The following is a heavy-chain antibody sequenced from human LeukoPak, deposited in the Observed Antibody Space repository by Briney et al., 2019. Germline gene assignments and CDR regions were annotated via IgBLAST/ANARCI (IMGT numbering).Heavy chain of an antibody. CDR2: IYHSGST. Sequence: SATLSLTCAVSGGSISSSNWWSWVRQPPGKGLEWIGEIYHSGSTNYNPSLKSRVTISVDKSKNQFSLKLSSVTAADTAVYYCARGPWIAWLVLIDYWGQGTLVTVSS. D-gene: IGHD6-19*01. CDR1: GGSISSSNW. V-gene: IGHV4-4*02. CDR3: ARGPWIAWLVLIDY. J-gene: IGHJ4*02.